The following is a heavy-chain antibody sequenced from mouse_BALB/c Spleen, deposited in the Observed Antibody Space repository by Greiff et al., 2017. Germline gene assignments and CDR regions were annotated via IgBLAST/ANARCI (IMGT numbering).Heavy chain of an antibody. J-gene: IGHJ2*01. CDR3: ARFRDGYYSFDY. CDR1: GFSLTSYG. V-gene: IGHV2-9*02. CDR2: IWAGGST. D-gene: IGHD2-3*01. Sequence: VKLVESGPGLVAPSQSLSITCTVSGFSLTSYGVHWVRQPPGKGLEWLGVIWAGGSTNYNSALMSRLSISKDNSKSQVFLKMNSLQTDDTAMYYCARFRDGYYSFDYWGQGTTLTVSS.